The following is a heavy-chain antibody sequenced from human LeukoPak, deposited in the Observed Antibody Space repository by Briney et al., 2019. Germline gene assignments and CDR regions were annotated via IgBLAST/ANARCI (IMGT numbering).Heavy chain of an antibody. CDR2: ISGSGGTT. Sequence: QTGGPLRLSCAASGFTFSSYAMSWVRQAPGKGLEWVSAISGSGGTTYYADSVKGRFTISRDNAKNSVFLQMNSLRAEDTAVYYCARRVIAVGLDYWGQGTLVTVSS. J-gene: IGHJ4*02. CDR3: ARRVIAVGLDY. CDR1: GFTFSSYA. V-gene: IGHV3-23*01. D-gene: IGHD2-21*01.